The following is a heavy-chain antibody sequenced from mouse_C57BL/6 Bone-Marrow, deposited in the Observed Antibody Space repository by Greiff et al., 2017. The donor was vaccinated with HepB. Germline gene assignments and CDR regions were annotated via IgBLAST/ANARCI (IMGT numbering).Heavy chain of an antibody. Sequence: VQLQQSGAELLKPGASVKLSCKATGYTFTGYWIEWVKQRPGHGLEWIGEILPGSGSTNYNEKFKGKATFTADTSSNTAYMQLSSLTTEDSAIYYCAREINMMVKGGFAYWGQGTLVTVSA. J-gene: IGHJ3*01. D-gene: IGHD2-3*01. V-gene: IGHV1-9*01. CDR2: ILPGSGST. CDR3: AREINMMVKGGFAY. CDR1: GYTFTGYW.